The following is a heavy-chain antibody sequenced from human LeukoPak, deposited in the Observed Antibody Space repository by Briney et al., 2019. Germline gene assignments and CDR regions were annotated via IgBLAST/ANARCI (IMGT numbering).Heavy chain of an antibody. J-gene: IGHJ4*02. D-gene: IGHD1-7*01. Sequence: PSETLSLTCAVYGGSFSGYYWSWIRQPPGKGLEWIGEINHSGSTNYNPSLKSRVTISVDTSKNQFSLKLSSVTAADTAVYYCARKRWNYVRYFDYWGQGTLVTVSS. V-gene: IGHV4-34*01. CDR1: GGSFSGYY. CDR3: ARKRWNYVRYFDY. CDR2: INHSGST.